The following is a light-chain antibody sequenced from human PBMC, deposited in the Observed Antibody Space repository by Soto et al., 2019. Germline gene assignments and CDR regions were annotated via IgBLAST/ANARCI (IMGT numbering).Light chain of an antibody. CDR3: QQYNGYSTWT. J-gene: IGKJ1*01. CDR1: QSISVW. CDR2: DAS. Sequence: DIQMTQSPSTLSASVGDRVTITCRASQSISVWLAWFQQKPGKAPKLLIFDASILKSGVPSRFSGSGSGTEFTLTINGLQPDDFATYYCQQYNGYSTWTFGLGTKVEFK. V-gene: IGKV1-5*01.